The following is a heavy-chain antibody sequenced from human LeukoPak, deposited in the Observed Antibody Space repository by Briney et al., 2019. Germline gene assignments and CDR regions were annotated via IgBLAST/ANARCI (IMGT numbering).Heavy chain of an antibody. J-gene: IGHJ4*02. Sequence: GGSLRLSCAASGFTFSSYAMSWVRQAPGKGLEWVANIKQDGSENYYVDSVKGRFTISRDNAKNSLYLQMNSLRAEDTAVYYCARETRDFDGKYYFDYWGQGTLVTVSS. V-gene: IGHV3-7*01. CDR1: GFTFSSYA. CDR3: ARETRDFDGKYYFDY. CDR2: IKQDGSEN. D-gene: IGHD4-23*01.